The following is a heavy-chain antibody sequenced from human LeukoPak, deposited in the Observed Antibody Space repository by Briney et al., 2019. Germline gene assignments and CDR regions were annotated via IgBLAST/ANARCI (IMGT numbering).Heavy chain of an antibody. Sequence: GGSLRLSCAASGFTVSSNYMSWARQAPGKGLEWVSVIYSGGSTYYADSVKGRFTISRDNSKHTLYLQMNSLRPEDTAVYYCARRSSGWYIDYWGQGTLVTVSS. J-gene: IGHJ4*02. CDR2: IYSGGST. CDR1: GFTVSSNY. CDR3: ARRSSGWYIDY. D-gene: IGHD6-19*01. V-gene: IGHV3-53*05.